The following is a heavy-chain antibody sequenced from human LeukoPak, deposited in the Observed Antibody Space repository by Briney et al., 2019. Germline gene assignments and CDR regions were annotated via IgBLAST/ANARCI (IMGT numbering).Heavy chain of an antibody. Sequence: GGSLRLSCAASGFTFSDYYMSWIRQAPGKGLEWVSGISGGGGMTYSADSVKGRFTISRDDSKNTLYLQMNSLRADDTAVYFCAKSDTLGNWGQGTLVTVST. V-gene: IGHV3-23*01. CDR1: GFTFSDYY. J-gene: IGHJ4*02. CDR2: ISGGGGMT. D-gene: IGHD5-18*01. CDR3: AKSDTLGN.